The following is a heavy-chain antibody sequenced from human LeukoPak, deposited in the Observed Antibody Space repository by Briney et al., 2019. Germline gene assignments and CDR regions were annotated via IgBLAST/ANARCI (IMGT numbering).Heavy chain of an antibody. CDR1: GFTFSSYA. V-gene: IGHV3-30-3*01. CDR3: ARDSTLELGMRLDY. Sequence: GGSLRLSCAASGFTFSSYAMHWVRQAPGKGLEWVAVISYDGTNKYYADSVKGRFTISRDNSKNTLYLQMNSLRAEDTAVYSCARDSTLELGMRLDYWGQGTLVTVSS. CDR2: ISYDGTNK. J-gene: IGHJ4*02. D-gene: IGHD7-27*01.